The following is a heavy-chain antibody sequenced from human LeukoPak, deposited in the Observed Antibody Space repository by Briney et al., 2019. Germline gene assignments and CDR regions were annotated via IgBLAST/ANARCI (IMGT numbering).Heavy chain of an antibody. V-gene: IGHV3-23*01. D-gene: IGHD3-22*01. CDR2: ISGSGVST. CDR1: GFTYINYA. Sequence: GGSLRLSCAASGFTYINYAMSWVRQAPGKGLEWVSFISGSGVSTYYADSVKGQFIISRDNSRNTLYLQMDSLRSEDTAVYYCAKGSTFYYDSSVYYFYIDVWGKGTTVTVSS. CDR3: AKGSTFYYDSSVYYFYIDV. J-gene: IGHJ6*03.